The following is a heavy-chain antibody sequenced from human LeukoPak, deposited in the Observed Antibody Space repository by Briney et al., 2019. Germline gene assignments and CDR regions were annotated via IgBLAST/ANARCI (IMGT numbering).Heavy chain of an antibody. CDR1: GFTLSSYA. V-gene: IGHV3-23*01. CDR3: AKDRRRRGYYYYYMDV. J-gene: IGHJ6*03. CDR2: SSGSGGST. Sequence: GGSLRLSCAASGFTLSSYAMSWVRQAPGKGLVWVSASSGSGGSTYYADSVKGRFTISRDNSKNTLYLQMSSLRAEDTAVYYCAKDRRRRGYYYYYMDVWGKGTTVTVSS.